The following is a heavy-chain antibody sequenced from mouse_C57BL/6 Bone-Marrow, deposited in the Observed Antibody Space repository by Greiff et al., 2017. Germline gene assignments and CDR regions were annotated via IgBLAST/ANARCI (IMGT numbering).Heavy chain of an antibody. Sequence: VQLQASGAELARPGASVKMSCKASGYTFTSYTMHWVKQRPGQGLEWIGYINPSSGYTKYNQKFKDQATLTADKSSSTAYMQLSSLTSEDSAVYYCARGGGMDYWGQGTSVTVSS. CDR1: GYTFTSYT. V-gene: IGHV1-4*01. J-gene: IGHJ4*01. CDR2: INPSSGYT. CDR3: ARGGGMDY.